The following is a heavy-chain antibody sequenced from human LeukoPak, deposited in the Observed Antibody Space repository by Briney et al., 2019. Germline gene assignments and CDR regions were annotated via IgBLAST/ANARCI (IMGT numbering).Heavy chain of an antibody. V-gene: IGHV4-59*08. CDR1: GGSISSYY. CDR2: INYIRTT. D-gene: IGHD6-13*01. Sequence: SETLSLTCTVSGGSISSYYWKWIRQPPGKGLEWIGYINYIRTTDYNPSLKSRVTISLDTSKNRFSLKLSSVTAADTAMYYCARSYSSSDHYYYYGMDVWGQGTTVTVSS. J-gene: IGHJ6*02. CDR3: ARSYSSSDHYYYYGMDV.